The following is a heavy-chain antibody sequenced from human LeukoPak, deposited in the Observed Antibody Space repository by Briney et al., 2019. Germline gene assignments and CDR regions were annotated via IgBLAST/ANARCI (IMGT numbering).Heavy chain of an antibody. D-gene: IGHD3-22*01. J-gene: IGHJ4*02. Sequence: SETLSLTCTVSGYSISTSYYWGWIRQSPGKGLEWIGSFYYIGKTYYNPSLKNRATISVDTSKNHFSLRLTSVTAADTAMYFCARDQQEDSSGYLDYWGQGTLVTVSS. CDR1: GYSISTSYY. V-gene: IGHV4-38-2*02. CDR2: FYYIGKT. CDR3: ARDQQEDSSGYLDY.